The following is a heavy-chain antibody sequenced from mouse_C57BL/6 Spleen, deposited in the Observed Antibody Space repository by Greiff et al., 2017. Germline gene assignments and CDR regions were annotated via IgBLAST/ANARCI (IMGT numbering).Heavy chain of an antibody. CDR1: GYTFTSYG. CDR3: ARGVLDYYGSSLAWFAY. V-gene: IGHV1-81*01. CDR2: IYPRSGNT. Sequence: VKVVESGAELARPGASVKLSCKASGYTFTSYGISWVKQRTGQGLEWIGEIYPRSGNTYYNEKFKGKATLTADKSSSTAYMELRSLTSEDSAVYFCARGVLDYYGSSLAWFAYWGQGTLVTVSA. D-gene: IGHD1-1*01. J-gene: IGHJ3*01.